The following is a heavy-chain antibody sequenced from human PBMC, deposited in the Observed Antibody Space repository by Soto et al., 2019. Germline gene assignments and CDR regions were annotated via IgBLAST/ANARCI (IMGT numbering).Heavy chain of an antibody. Sequence: GGSLRLSCAASGFTFSSYAMNWVRQAPGKGPEWVSANSGGGGSTYYTDSVKGRFTISRDNSKNTLYLQMNSLRAEDTALYYCAKSPGGYDYIWGSYPPRGYFDYWGQGTLVTVS. V-gene: IGHV3-23*01. D-gene: IGHD3-16*02. CDR3: AKSPGGYDYIWGSYPPRGYFDY. J-gene: IGHJ4*02. CDR1: GFTFSSYA. CDR2: NSGGGGST.